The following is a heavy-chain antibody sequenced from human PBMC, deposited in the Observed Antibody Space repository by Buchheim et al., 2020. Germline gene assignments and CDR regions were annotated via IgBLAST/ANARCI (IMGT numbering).Heavy chain of an antibody. CDR3: ARDYYGVDY. CDR1: GFIFSNYW. D-gene: IGHD3-22*01. J-gene: IGHJ4*02. V-gene: IGHV3-74*01. CDR2: INSDGSDS. Sequence: EVQLVESGGGLVQPGGSLRLSCAASGFIFSNYWMHCVRHAPGKGLVWVSQINSDGSDSTYAHSVKGRFTISRDNAKNTLSPQMNSLRGEDTAVYYCARDYYGVDYWGQGTL.